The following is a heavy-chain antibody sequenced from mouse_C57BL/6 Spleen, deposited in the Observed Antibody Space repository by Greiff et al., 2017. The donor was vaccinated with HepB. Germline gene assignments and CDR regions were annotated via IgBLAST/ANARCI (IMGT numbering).Heavy chain of an antibody. CDR3: ARRASVIDHWYFDV. D-gene: IGHD1-1*01. V-gene: IGHV1-72*01. Sequence: QVQLQQPGAELVKPGASVKLSCKASGYTFTSYWMHWVKQRPGQGLEWIGRIDPNSGGTKYNEKFKSKATLTVDKTSSTAYMQLSSLTSEDSAVYYCARRASVIDHWYFDVWGTGTTVTVSS. CDR1: GYTFTSYW. J-gene: IGHJ1*03. CDR2: IDPNSGGT.